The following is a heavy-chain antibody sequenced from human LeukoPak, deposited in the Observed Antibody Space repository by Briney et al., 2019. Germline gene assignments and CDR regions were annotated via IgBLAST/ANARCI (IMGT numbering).Heavy chain of an antibody. Sequence: GGSLRLSCAASGFTFSSYGMHWVRQAPGKGLEWVAVIWYDGSNKYYADSVKGRFTISRDNSKNTLYLQMNSLRAEDTAVYYCARDIPAKTYYYGSGSYPRYYYYYYGMDVWGQGTTVTASS. D-gene: IGHD3-10*01. CDR2: IWYDGSNK. CDR3: ARDIPAKTYYYGSGSYPRYYYYYYGMDV. CDR1: GFTFSSYG. V-gene: IGHV3-33*01. J-gene: IGHJ6*02.